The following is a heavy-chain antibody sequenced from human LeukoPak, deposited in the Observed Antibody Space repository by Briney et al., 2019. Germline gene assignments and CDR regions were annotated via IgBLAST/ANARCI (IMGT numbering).Heavy chain of an antibody. Sequence: ASVKVSFKPSDYTFTSYYMHWVRQAPGQGLEWMGIINPSGGDTSYAQKFQGRVTTTRDPSTSTVYMEVVSLRPEDTAVYYCARGCRVVPGVHNVGMTSYYNGMDVWGQGTTVTVSS. CDR1: DYTFTSYY. CDR3: ARGCRVVPGVHNVGMTSYYNGMDV. CDR2: INPSGGDT. D-gene: IGHD2-2*01. J-gene: IGHJ6*02. V-gene: IGHV1-46*01.